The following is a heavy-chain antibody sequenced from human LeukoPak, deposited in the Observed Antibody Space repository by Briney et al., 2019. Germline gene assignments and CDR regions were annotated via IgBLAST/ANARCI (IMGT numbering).Heavy chain of an antibody. CDR2: FDPEDGET. CDR3: AAAGQYQLPRDAFDI. D-gene: IGHD2-2*01. CDR1: GYTLAELS. V-gene: IGHV1-24*01. J-gene: IGHJ3*02. Sequence: GASVKVSCKVSGYTLAELSMHWVRQAPGKGLEWMGGFDPEDGETIYAQKFQGRVTMTEDTSTDTAYMELSSLRSGDTAVYYCAAAGQYQLPRDAFDIWGQGTMVTVSS.